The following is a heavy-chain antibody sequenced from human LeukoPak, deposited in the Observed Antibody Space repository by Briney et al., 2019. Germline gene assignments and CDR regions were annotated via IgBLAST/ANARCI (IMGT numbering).Heavy chain of an antibody. CDR1: GYTFTSYY. J-gene: IGHJ4*02. D-gene: IGHD5-18*01. Sequence: ASVKVSCKASGYTFTSYYMHWVRQAPGQGLEWMGIINPSGGSTNYAQKFQGRVTITTDESTSTAYMELSSLRSDDTAVYYCARGGAYTYGYYWGQGTLVTVSS. CDR2: INPSGGST. V-gene: IGHV1-46*01. CDR3: ARGGAYTYGYY.